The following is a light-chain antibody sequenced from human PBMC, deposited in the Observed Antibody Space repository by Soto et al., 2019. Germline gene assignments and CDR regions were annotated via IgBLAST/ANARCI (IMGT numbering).Light chain of an antibody. V-gene: IGKV3-20*01. Sequence: EIVLTQSPGTLSLSPGERATLSCRASQSVSSSYLAWYQQKPGQAPRLLIYGASSRATGIPARFSGSGSGTDFTLTISRLEPEDLAVYYCQQYCSSPPATFGQGTNLEI. J-gene: IGKJ2*01. CDR3: QQYCSSPPAT. CDR2: GAS. CDR1: QSVSSSY.